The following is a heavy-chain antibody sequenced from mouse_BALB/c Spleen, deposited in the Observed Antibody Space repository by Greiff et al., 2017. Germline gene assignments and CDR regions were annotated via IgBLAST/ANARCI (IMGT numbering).Heavy chain of an antibody. CDR2: IWGDGST. D-gene: IGHD3-2*01. CDR1: GFSLTSYG. V-gene: IGHV2-3*01. J-gene: IGHJ3*01. CDR3: AKRGEDSSGWFAY. Sequence: QVQLKESGPGLVAPSQSLSITCTVSGFSLTSYGVSWVRQPPGKGLEWLGVIWGDGSTNYHSALTSRLSISKDNSKSQVFLKLNSLQTDDTATYYCAKRGEDSSGWFAYWGQGTLVTVSA.